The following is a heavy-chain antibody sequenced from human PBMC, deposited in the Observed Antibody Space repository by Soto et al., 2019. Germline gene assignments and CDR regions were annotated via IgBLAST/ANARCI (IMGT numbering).Heavy chain of an antibody. CDR1: GFTFSSSW. V-gene: IGHV3-74*01. Sequence: EVQLVESGGGLVQPGGSLRLSCVASGFTFSSSWMHWVRQAPGKGLVWVSRINSDATTNNKEEYAKGRFTIARDNAENTLYRQMDSLTAEDTAVNFCARGATGWYGYDYWGQGTLLTVSS. CDR2: INSDATTN. J-gene: IGHJ4*02. D-gene: IGHD6-19*01. CDR3: ARGATGWYGYDY.